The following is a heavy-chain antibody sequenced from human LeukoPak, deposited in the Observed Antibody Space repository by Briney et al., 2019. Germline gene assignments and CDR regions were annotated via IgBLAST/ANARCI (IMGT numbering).Heavy chain of an antibody. Sequence: QPGGSLRLSCAASGFTVSSNYMSWVRQAPGKGLEWVSVIYSGGSTYYADSVKGRFTISRDNSKNTLYLQMNSLRAEDTAVYYCARAPVRRLDAFDIWGQGTMVTVSS. CDR1: GFTVSSNY. CDR3: ARAPVRRLDAFDI. CDR2: IYSGGST. J-gene: IGHJ3*02. V-gene: IGHV3-53*01. D-gene: IGHD3-10*01.